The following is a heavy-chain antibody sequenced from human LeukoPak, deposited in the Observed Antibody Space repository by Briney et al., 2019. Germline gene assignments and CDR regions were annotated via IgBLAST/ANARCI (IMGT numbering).Heavy chain of an antibody. Sequence: GGSLRLSCAASGFTFSSYWMSWVRQAPGKGLEWVANIKQDESEKYYVDSVKGRFTISRDNAKNSLYLQMNSLRAEDTAVYYCAREAAATITALDYWGQGTLVTVSS. V-gene: IGHV3-7*01. CDR3: AREAAATITALDY. J-gene: IGHJ4*02. D-gene: IGHD5-12*01. CDR2: IKQDESEK. CDR1: GFTFSSYW.